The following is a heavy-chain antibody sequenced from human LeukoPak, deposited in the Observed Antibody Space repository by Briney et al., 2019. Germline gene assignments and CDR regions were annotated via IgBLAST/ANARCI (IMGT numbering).Heavy chain of an antibody. CDR3: ARGVTRYCSSTSCYYFDY. V-gene: IGHV3-48*01. J-gene: IGHJ4*02. CDR2: ISDSSAM. Sequence: PGGSLRLSCAASGFTFSTYSMKWVRQAPGKGLEWVSYISDSSAMYYADSVRGRFTISRDNSKNTLYLQMNSLRAEDTAVYYCARGVTRYCSSTSCYYFDYWGQGTLVTVSS. D-gene: IGHD2-2*01. CDR1: GFTFSTYS.